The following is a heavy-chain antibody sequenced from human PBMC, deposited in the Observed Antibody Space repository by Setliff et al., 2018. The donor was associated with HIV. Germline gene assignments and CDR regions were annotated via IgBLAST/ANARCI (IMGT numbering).Heavy chain of an antibody. Sequence: SETLSLTCAVYGGSFSGYYWSWIRQPAGKGLEWIGHIYTSGSTNYNPSLKSRVTISVDTSENQFSLRLTSVTAADTALYFCARAPPGIQLLTTTNGPYYFDFWGQGLLVTVSS. CDR3: ARAPPGIQLLTTTNGPYYFDF. CDR2: IYTSGST. V-gene: IGHV4-59*10. J-gene: IGHJ4*02. D-gene: IGHD1-1*01. CDR1: GGSFSGYY.